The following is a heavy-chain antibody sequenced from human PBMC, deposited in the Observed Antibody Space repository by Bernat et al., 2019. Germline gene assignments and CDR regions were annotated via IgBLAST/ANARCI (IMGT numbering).Heavy chain of an antibody. V-gene: IGHV3-23*01. CDR1: GFTFSSYA. Sequence: EVQLLESGGGLVQPGGSLRLSCAASGFTFSSYAMSWVRQAPGKGLEWVSSISGRGGSPRNAGSVKGQFTIARVNSEKTLYLQMSSLRAEDTAVYYCAKGGTNILLWFGEFWGQGTLVTVSS. CDR3: AKGGTNILLWFGEF. CDR2: ISGRGGSP. J-gene: IGHJ4*02. D-gene: IGHD3-10*01.